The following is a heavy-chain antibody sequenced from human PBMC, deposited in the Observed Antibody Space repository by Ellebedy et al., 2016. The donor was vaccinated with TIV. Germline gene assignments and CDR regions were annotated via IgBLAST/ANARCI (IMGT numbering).Heavy chain of an antibody. J-gene: IGHJ4*02. CDR1: GYNLSNYG. CDR3: AKDGDYGVWNY. CDR2: VNTHKGNI. V-gene: IGHV1-18*01. D-gene: IGHD4-17*01. Sequence: ASVKVSXKASGYNLSNYGISWVRQGPGQGLEWMGWVNTHKGNINYAPKFRGRVTMTIDTSTSTAYMELRSLGSDDTAVYYCAKDGDYGVWNYWGLGTLVTVSS.